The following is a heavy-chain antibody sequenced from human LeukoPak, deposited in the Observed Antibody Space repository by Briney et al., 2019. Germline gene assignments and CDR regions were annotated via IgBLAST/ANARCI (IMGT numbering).Heavy chain of an antibody. J-gene: IGHJ4*03. CDR2: IYSTGST. D-gene: IGHD5-18*01. CDR3: VRHGQTAMVNGYFGY. Sequence: PSETLSLTCTVSGGSINFYYWSWIRQPAGKGLEWIGRIYSTGSTNYSPSLKSRVTMSVDKSKNQFSLNLSSVTAADTAVYYCVRHGQTAMVNGYFGYWGQGTLVTVSS. CDR1: GGSINFYY. V-gene: IGHV4-4*07.